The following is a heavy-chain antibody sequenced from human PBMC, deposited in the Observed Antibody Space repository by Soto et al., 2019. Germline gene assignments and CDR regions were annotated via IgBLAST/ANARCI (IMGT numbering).Heavy chain of an antibody. CDR1: GFSLNTGGVG. Sequence: ITLKESGPTLVKPTQTLTLTCTFSGFSLNTGGVGVGWVRQPRGKAMEWLALIYWDDDERYRPSLRSRLNIPKATFNNQVVLTMTTMDPEDTATYYCVRNWRYYGGDYYYGMDAWGQGTTVTVSS. CDR2: IYWDDDE. V-gene: IGHV2-5*02. D-gene: IGHD3-10*01. J-gene: IGHJ6*02. CDR3: VRNWRYYGGDYYYGMDA.